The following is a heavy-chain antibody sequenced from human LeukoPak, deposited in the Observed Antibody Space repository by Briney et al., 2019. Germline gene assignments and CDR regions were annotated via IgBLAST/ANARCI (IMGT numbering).Heavy chain of an antibody. CDR2: IKSKANNYAT. D-gene: IGHD4-17*01. J-gene: IGHJ4*02. Sequence: GGSLRLSCGASGFTFSGSAMHWVRQASGKGLEWVGRIKSKANNYATAYAASVKGRFTISRDDSENTAFLQMNSLKTEDTAVYYCTRRGDGDYGDYWGQGTLVTVSS. CDR1: GFTFSGSA. CDR3: TRRGDGDYGDY. V-gene: IGHV3-73*01.